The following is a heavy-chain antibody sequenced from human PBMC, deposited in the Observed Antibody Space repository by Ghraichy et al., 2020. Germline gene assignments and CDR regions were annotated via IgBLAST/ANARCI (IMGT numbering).Heavy chain of an antibody. D-gene: IGHD6-19*01. CDR2: ISAYNGNT. Sequence: VKVSCKASGYTFTSYGISWVRQAPGQGLEWMGWISAYNGNTNYAQKLQGRVTMTTDTSTSTAYMELRSLRSDDTAVYYCAILIAVAGTGGDDAFDIWGQGTMVTVSS. V-gene: IGHV1-18*01. CDR3: AILIAVAGTGGDDAFDI. J-gene: IGHJ3*02. CDR1: GYTFTSYG.